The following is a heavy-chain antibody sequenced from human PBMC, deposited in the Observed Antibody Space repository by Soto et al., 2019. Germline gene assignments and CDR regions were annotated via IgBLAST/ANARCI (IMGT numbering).Heavy chain of an antibody. CDR3: AREERGYCSSTSCYSHDN. Sequence: SVKVSCKASGGTFSSYAISWVRQAPGQGLEWMGGIIPIFGTANYAQKFQGRVTITADKSTSTAYMELSSLRSEDTAVYYCAREERGYCSSTSCYSHDNWGQGTLVTVSS. D-gene: IGHD2-2*03. J-gene: IGHJ4*02. V-gene: IGHV1-69*06. CDR2: IIPIFGTA. CDR1: GGTFSSYA.